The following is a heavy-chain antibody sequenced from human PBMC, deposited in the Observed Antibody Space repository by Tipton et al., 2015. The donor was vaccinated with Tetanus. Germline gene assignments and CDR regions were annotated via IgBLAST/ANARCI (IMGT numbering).Heavy chain of an antibody. J-gene: IGHJ4*02. CDR3: VRGRGLGAYSFGFEY. CDR2: IYQTDST. CDR1: GALITTGGYS. Sequence: TLSLTCNVTGALITTGGYSWGWIRQPPGGQGLEWLGYIYQTDSTYYNPSVRSRLTLSLQRSKNQVSLKLISVTAADTAVYYCVRGRGLGAYSFGFEYWGQGALVTVSS. D-gene: IGHD5-12*01. V-gene: IGHV4-30-2*01.